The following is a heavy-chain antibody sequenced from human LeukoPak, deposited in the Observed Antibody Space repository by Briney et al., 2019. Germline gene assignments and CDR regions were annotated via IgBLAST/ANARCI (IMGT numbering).Heavy chain of an antibody. CDR2: IYYSGST. D-gene: IGHD3-9*01. V-gene: IGHV4-39*07. Sequence: SETLSLTCTVSGGSISSSSYYWGWIRQPPGKGLEWSGSIYYSGSTNYNPSLKSRVTISVDTSKNQFSLKLSSVTAADTAVYYCARVRPGRYYDILSPGWFDPWGQGTLVTVSS. CDR1: GGSISSSSYY. J-gene: IGHJ5*02. CDR3: ARVRPGRYYDILSPGWFDP.